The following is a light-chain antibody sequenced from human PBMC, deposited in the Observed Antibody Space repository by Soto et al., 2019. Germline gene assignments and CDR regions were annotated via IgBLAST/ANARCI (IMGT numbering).Light chain of an antibody. Sequence: EIVLTQSPATLSLSPGERATLSCRASQSISSYLAWYQQKPDQAPRLLIYDASNRATGIPARFSVSGSGTEFTLTISSLEPEDFAVYYCHQRSSWPFTFGPGTKVDIK. V-gene: IGKV3-11*01. J-gene: IGKJ3*01. CDR2: DAS. CDR1: QSISSY. CDR3: HQRSSWPFT.